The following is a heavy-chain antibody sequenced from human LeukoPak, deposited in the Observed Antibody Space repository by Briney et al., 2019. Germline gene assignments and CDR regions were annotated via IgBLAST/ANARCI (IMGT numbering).Heavy chain of an antibody. J-gene: IGHJ4*02. CDR1: GFTFGDYA. CDR3: TRANCINGLCYHFDY. D-gene: IGHD2-8*01. V-gene: IGHV3-49*04. Sequence: GRSLRLSCTASGFTFGDYAMSWVRQAPGKGLEWVGFIRKKGFGGPTEYAASVKGRFTISRDDSNSIAYLQMNSLKTGDSAVYYCTRANCINGLCYHFDYWGQGTLVTVSS. CDR2: IRKKGFGGPT.